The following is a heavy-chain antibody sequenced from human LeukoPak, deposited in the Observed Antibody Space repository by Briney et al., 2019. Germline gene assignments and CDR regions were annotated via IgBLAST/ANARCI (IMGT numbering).Heavy chain of an antibody. J-gene: IGHJ4*02. CDR2: ISYDGSNK. D-gene: IGHD2-21*02. Sequence: PGGSLRLSCAASGFTFSSYEMNWVRQAPGKGLEWVAVISYDGSNKYYADSVKGRFTISRDNSKNTLYLQMNSLRAEDTAVYYCAKVGGGDPPFDYWGQGTLVTVSS. CDR1: GFTFSSYE. V-gene: IGHV3-30*18. CDR3: AKVGGGDPPFDY.